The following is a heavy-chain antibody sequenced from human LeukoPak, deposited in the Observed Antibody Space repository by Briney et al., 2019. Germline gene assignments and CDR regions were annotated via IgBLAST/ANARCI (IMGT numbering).Heavy chain of an antibody. Sequence: PGGSLRLACAASGFSFTSYAMSCARQAPRVRRGWVSSINGSGEITNYADSLEGRFTISRDNSKNTLYLQMNSLRAEDTALYYCAKFFLPYLAGGTGSRWGQGTLVTVSS. D-gene: IGHD3-10*01. CDR3: AKFFLPYLAGGTGSR. CDR1: GFSFTSYA. J-gene: IGHJ4*02. CDR2: INGSGEIT. V-gene: IGHV3-23*01.